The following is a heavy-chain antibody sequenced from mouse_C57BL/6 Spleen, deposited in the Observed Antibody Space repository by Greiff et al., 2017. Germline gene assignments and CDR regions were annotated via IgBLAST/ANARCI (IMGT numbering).Heavy chain of an antibody. D-gene: IGHD1-1*01. CDR2: INPGSGGT. J-gene: IGHJ3*01. CDR3: ARWDLITTVVAPGFAY. Sequence: VQLQQSGAELVRPGTSVKVSCKASGYAFTNYLIEWVKQRPGQGLEWIGVINPGSGGTNYNEKFKGKATLTADKSSSTAYMQLSSLTSEDSAVYFCARWDLITTVVAPGFAYWGQGTLVTVSA. V-gene: IGHV1-54*01. CDR1: GYAFTNYL.